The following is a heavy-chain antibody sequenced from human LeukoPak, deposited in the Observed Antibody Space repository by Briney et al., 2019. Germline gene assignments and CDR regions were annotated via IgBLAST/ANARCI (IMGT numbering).Heavy chain of an antibody. CDR1: GYTFTGYY. CDR3: ARETYYDFWSGYSRKYYFDY. V-gene: IGHV1-2*02. Sequence: ASVKVSCRASGYTFTGYYMHWVRQAPGQGLEWMGWINPNSGGTNYAQKFQGRVTMTRDTSISTAYMELSRLRSDDTAVYYCARETYYDFWSGYSRKYYFDYWGQGTLVTVSP. CDR2: INPNSGGT. J-gene: IGHJ4*02. D-gene: IGHD3-3*01.